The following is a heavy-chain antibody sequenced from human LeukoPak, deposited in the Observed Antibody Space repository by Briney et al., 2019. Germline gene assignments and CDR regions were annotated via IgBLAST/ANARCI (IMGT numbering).Heavy chain of an antibody. CDR2: IYYSGST. D-gene: IGHD6-13*01. CDR1: GGSISSYY. Sequence: PSETLSLTCTVSGGSISSYYWSWIRQPPGKGLEWIGYIYYSGSTNYNPSLKSRVTISVDTSKNQFSLKLSSVTAADTAVYYCARDGAQYSSSWYDRWGQGTLVAVSS. CDR3: ARDGAQYSSSWYDR. V-gene: IGHV4-59*01. J-gene: IGHJ5*02.